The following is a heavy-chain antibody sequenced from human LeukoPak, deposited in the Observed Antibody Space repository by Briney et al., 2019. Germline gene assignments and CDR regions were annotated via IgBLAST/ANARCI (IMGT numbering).Heavy chain of an antibody. CDR2: IRSKANSYAT. Sequence: GGSLKLSCAASGFTFSGSAMHWVRQASGKGLEWVGHIRSKANSYATAYAASVKGRFTISRDDSKNTAYLQMNSLKTEDTAVYYCTRLGCSSTSCYPVDYWGQGTLVTVSS. J-gene: IGHJ4*02. CDR1: GFTFSGSA. CDR3: TRLGCSSTSCYPVDY. V-gene: IGHV3-73*01. D-gene: IGHD2-2*01.